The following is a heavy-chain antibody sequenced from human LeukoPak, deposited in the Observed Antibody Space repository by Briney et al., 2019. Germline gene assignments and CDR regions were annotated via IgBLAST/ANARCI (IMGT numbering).Heavy chain of an antibody. Sequence: GGSLRLSCAASGFTFSSYSMNWVRQAPGKGLEWVSSISSSSSYIYYADSVKGRFTISRDNAKNSLYLQMNSLRAEDTAVYYCARSVAARRALDYWSQGTLVTVSS. D-gene: IGHD6-6*01. J-gene: IGHJ4*02. CDR3: ARSVAARRALDY. V-gene: IGHV3-21*01. CDR2: ISSSSSYI. CDR1: GFTFSSYS.